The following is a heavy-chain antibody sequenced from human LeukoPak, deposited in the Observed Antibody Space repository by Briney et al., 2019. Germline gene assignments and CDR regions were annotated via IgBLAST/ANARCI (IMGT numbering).Heavy chain of an antibody. J-gene: IGHJ3*02. CDR1: GFSFKSYA. CDR2: VSSSGIYI. V-gene: IGHV3-21*01. Sequence: GGSLLLSCAASGFSFKSYAINWVRQAPGKGLEWLSSVSSSGIYIYYADSVKGRFTISRDNSKDSLSLQMDSLRAEDTAVYYCARWTNFHAFDIWGQGTLVTVSS. CDR3: ARWTNFHAFDI. D-gene: IGHD1-1*01.